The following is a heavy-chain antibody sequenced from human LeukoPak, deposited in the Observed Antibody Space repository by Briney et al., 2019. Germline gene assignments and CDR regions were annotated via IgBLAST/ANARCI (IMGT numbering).Heavy chain of an antibody. J-gene: IGHJ4*02. V-gene: IGHV3-7*01. Sequence: PGGSLRLSCAASGFTFSSYWMSWVRQAPGKGLEWVANIKQDGSEKYYVDSVKGRFTISRDNTKNSLYLQMNSLRAEDTAVYYCARDLCSSTSCYPYYFDYWGQGTLVIVSS. CDR3: ARDLCSSTSCYPYYFDY. CDR2: IKQDGSEK. D-gene: IGHD2-2*01. CDR1: GFTFSSYW.